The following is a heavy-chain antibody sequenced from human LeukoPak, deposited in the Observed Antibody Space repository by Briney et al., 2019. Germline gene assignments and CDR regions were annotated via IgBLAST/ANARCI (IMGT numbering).Heavy chain of an antibody. V-gene: IGHV1-69*06. CDR1: GGTFSSYA. CDR2: IIPIFGTA. D-gene: IGHD6-13*01. Sequence: SVKVSCKASGGTFSSYAISWVRQAPGQGLEWMGGIIPIFGTANYAQKFQGRVTITADKSTSTAYMELSSLRSEDTAVYYCARGSVQYSSSWDNWFDPWGQGTLVTVSS. J-gene: IGHJ5*02. CDR3: ARGSVQYSSSWDNWFDP.